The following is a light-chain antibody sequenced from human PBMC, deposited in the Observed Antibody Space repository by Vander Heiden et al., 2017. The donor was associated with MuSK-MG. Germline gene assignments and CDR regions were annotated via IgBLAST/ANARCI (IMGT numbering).Light chain of an antibody. CDR3: SSYTSSSTLV. CDR1: SSDVGGYND. CDR2: DVS. V-gene: IGLV2-14*01. Sequence: QSALTQPASVSASPGQSISISCTGTSSDVGGYNDVSWYQQHPGKAPKLMIYDVSKRPAGVSNRFSGSKSGNTASLTISGLQAEDEADYYCSSYTSSSTLVFGTGTKVTVL. J-gene: IGLJ1*01.